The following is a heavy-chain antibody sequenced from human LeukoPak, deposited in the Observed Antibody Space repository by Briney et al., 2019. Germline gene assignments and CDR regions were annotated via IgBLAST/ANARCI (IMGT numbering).Heavy chain of an antibody. CDR1: GYTFTSYG. CDR2: ISAYNGNT. Sequence: ASVKVSCKASGYTFTSYGISWVRQAPGQGLEWMGWISAYNGNTNYAQKLQGRVTMTTSTSTSTAYMELRSLRSDDTAVYYCARELYYDFWSGYFRGYYFDYWGQGTLVTVSS. V-gene: IGHV1-18*01. J-gene: IGHJ4*02. CDR3: ARELYYDFWSGYFRGYYFDY. D-gene: IGHD3-3*01.